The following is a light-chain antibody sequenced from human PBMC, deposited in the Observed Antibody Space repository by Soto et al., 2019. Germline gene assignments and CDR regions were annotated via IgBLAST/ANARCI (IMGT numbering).Light chain of an antibody. CDR1: QSLLHSNGFNY. CDR2: MAS. V-gene: IGKV2-28*01. Sequence: EIVVTQSPLSLPVILGEPACISFRSSQSLLHSNGFNYLDWYLQRPGQSPQLLIYMASSRASGVPDRFSGSGSGTDFTLTITRVEAEDVGIYYCMQAVQTPWSFGQGTKVDIK. J-gene: IGKJ1*01. CDR3: MQAVQTPWS.